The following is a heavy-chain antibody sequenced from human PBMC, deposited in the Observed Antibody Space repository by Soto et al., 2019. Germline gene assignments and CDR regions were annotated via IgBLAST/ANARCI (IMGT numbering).Heavy chain of an antibody. CDR2: VYYSGST. D-gene: IGHD3-22*01. J-gene: IGHJ2*01. V-gene: IGHV4-30-4*01. Sequence: QLQESGPGLVMPSQTLSLTCTVSGASINNNDYYWSWIRQTPGKGLEWIGYVYYSGSTDYIPSLKSRLSMSIDKSQNQFTLKLNSVTAVDTATYYCARMSYFYDKWYCDLWGRGTLVTVSS. CDR1: GASINNNDYY. CDR3: ARMSYFYDKWYCDL.